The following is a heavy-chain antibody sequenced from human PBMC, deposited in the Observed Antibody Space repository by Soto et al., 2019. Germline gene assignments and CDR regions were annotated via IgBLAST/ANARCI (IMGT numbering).Heavy chain of an antibody. CDR2: ISSSSSTI. J-gene: IGHJ4*02. Sequence: GGSLRLSCAASGFTLSSYSMNWVRQAPGKGLEWVSYISSSSSTIYYADSVKGRFTISRDNAKNSLYLQMNSLRAEDTAVYYCAPTAYDSSGYYFFDYWGQGTLVTVSS. V-gene: IGHV3-48*01. CDR1: GFTLSSYS. D-gene: IGHD3-22*01. CDR3: APTAYDSSGYYFFDY.